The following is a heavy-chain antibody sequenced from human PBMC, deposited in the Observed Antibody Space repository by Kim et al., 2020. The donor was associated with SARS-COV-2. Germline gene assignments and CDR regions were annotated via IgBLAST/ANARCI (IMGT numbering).Heavy chain of an antibody. CDR3: ARDSPFIHYYGMDV. J-gene: IGHJ6*02. Sequence: ADSVKGRFTISRDNAKNSLYLQMNSLRAEDTAVYYCARDSPFIHYYGMDVWGQGTTVTVSS. V-gene: IGHV3-11*05.